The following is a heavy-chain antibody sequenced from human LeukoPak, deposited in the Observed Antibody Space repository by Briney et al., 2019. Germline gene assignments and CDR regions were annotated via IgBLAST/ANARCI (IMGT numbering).Heavy chain of an antibody. V-gene: IGHV4-59*01. Sequence: SETLSLTCTVSGGSISSYYWSWIRQPPGKGLEWIGYIYYSGSTNYNPSLKSRVTISVDTSKNQFSLKLSSVTAADTAYNCARTTEAHSWRTRYYDYYMDVWGKGTTVTVSS. J-gene: IGHJ6*03. CDR1: GGSISSYY. D-gene: IGHD6-13*01. CDR3: ARTTEAHSWRTRYYDYYMDV. CDR2: IYYSGST.